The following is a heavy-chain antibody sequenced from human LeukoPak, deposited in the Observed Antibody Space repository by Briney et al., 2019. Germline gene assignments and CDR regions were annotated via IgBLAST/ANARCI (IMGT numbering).Heavy chain of an antibody. CDR2: IYYSGST. CDR1: GGSISSYY. J-gene: IGHJ3*02. V-gene: IGHV4-30-4*08. Sequence: PSETLSLTCTVSGGSISSYYWSWIRQPPGKGLEWIGYIYYSGSTYYNPSLKSRVTISVDTSKNQFSLKLSSVTAADTAVYYCARDYDSSGYYGDAFGIWGQGTMVTVSS. D-gene: IGHD3-22*01. CDR3: ARDYDSSGYYGDAFGI.